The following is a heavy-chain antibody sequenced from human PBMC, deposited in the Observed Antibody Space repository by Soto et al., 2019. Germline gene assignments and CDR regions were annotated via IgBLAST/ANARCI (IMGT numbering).Heavy chain of an antibody. Sequence: GGSLRLSCAVSGFYFNNYGINWVRQPPGKGLEWVSSVSKSGYTYYSDSVKGRFTISRDNAKNSVSLQMNSLRAEDTAVYYCAKSSSTMIVVVTPFDYWGQGTLVTVSS. CDR1: GFYFNNYG. J-gene: IGHJ4*02. D-gene: IGHD3-22*01. V-gene: IGHV3-21*04. CDR2: VSKSGYT. CDR3: AKSSSTMIVVVTPFDY.